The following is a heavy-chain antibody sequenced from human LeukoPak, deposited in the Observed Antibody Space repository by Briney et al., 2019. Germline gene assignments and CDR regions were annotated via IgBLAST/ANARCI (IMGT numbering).Heavy chain of an antibody. J-gene: IGHJ5*02. V-gene: IGHV4-39*01. CDR2: IYYSGGT. CDR1: GGSISSSSYY. Sequence: SETRSLTCTVAGGSISSSSYYWGWIRQPPGKGLEWLGSIYYSGGTYYNPSPKRPVTISVDTSQNQFSLTVCSVTAADTAGYYCARQRYYDQSWFDPWGQGTLVSVSS. CDR3: ARQRYYDQSWFDP. D-gene: IGHD3-22*01.